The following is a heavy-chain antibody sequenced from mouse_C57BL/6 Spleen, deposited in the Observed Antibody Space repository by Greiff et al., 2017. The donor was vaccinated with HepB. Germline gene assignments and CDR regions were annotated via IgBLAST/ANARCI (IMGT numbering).Heavy chain of an antibody. CDR1: GYTFTGYW. CDR3: ARNWDGDWYFDV. CDR2: ILPGSGST. Sequence: QVQLKQSGAELMKPGASVKLSCKATGYTFTGYWIEWVKQRPGHGLEWIGEILPGSGSTNYNEKFKGKATFTADKSSNTAYMQLISLTTEDSAIYYCARNWDGDWYFDVWGTGTTVTVSS. J-gene: IGHJ1*03. D-gene: IGHD4-1*01. V-gene: IGHV1-9*01.